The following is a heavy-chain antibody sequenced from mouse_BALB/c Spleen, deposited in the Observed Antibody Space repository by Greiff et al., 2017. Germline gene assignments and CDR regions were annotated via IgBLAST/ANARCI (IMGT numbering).Heavy chain of an antibody. D-gene: IGHD1-1*01. CDR3: ARDIPYYYGSSFYWYFDV. J-gene: IGHJ1*01. Sequence: EVTLVESGGGLVQPGGSLRLSCATSGFTFTDYYMSWVRQPPGKALEWLGFIRNKANGYTTEYSASVKGRFTISRDNSQSILYLQMNTLRAEDSATYYCARDIPYYYGSSFYWYFDVWGAGTTVTVSS. V-gene: IGHV7-3*02. CDR2: IRNKANGYTT. CDR1: GFTFTDYY.